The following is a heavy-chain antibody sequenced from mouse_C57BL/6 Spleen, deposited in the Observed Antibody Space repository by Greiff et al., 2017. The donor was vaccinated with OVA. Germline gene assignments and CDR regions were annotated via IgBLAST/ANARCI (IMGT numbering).Heavy chain of an antibody. CDR1: GYAFSSYW. D-gene: IGHD2-3*01. CDR3: ARGYEELRYYFDY. V-gene: IGHV1-80*01. Sequence: QVHVKQSGAELVKPGASVKISCKASGYAFSSYWMNWVKQRPGKGLEWIGQIYPGDGDTNYNGKFKGKATLTADKSSSTAYMQLSSLTSEDSAVYFCARGYEELRYYFDYWGQGTTLTVSS. J-gene: IGHJ2*01. CDR2: IYPGDGDT.